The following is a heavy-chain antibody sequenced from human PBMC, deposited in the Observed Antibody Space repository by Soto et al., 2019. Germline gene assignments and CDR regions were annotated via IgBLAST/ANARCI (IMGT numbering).Heavy chain of an antibody. CDR2: ISWNSGRI. J-gene: IGHJ4*02. V-gene: IGHV3-9*01. CDR3: ARSGEFSASDYFGF. D-gene: IGHD3-10*01. CDR1: GFTFDDYG. Sequence: EVQLVQYGGGWVQPGRSLRLSCGASGFTFDDYGMHWVRQAPGKGLEWVSSISWNSGRIRYANSVKGRFTISRDNVKNSLYLQMNSLRAEDTALYYCARSGEFSASDYFGFWGQGTLVTVSS.